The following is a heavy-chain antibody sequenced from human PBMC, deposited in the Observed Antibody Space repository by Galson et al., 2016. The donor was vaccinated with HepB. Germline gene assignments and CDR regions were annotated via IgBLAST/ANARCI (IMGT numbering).Heavy chain of an antibody. Sequence: SVKVSCKASGYPFISYYIHWVRQAPGQGLEWMGIINPRGGATIYAQKFRGSVTLTRDTSTSTVYMNLSSLRSEDTAVYYCARLATGTPPAFDYWGQGTLVTVSS. J-gene: IGHJ4*02. CDR1: GYPFISYY. CDR3: ARLATGTPPAFDY. CDR2: INPRGGAT. D-gene: IGHD4-11*01. V-gene: IGHV1-46*01.